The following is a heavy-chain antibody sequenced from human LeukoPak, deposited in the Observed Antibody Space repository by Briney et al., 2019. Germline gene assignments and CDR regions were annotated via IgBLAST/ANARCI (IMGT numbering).Heavy chain of an antibody. D-gene: IGHD6-25*01. CDR1: GGSFSGYY. CDR3: ATADGSQPMDV. J-gene: IGHJ6*03. CDR2: INHNGST. Sequence: PSETLSLTCAVYGGSFSGYYWSWIRQPPGKGLEWIGEINHNGSTNYNPSLKSRVTISVDTSKNQFSLKLSSVTAADTAVYYCATADGSQPMDVWGKGTTVTVSS. V-gene: IGHV4-34*01.